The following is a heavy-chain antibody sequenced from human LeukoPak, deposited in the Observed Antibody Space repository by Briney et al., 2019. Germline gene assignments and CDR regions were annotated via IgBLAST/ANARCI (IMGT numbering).Heavy chain of an antibody. CDR3: ARGEYYYASGSYSQDAFDI. Sequence: ASVKVSCKASGYTFTSYDINWVRQATGQGLEWMGWMNPNSGNTGYAQKFQGRVTITRNTSISTAYMELSSLRSEDTAVYYCARGEYYYASGSYSQDAFDIWGQGTMVTVSS. CDR1: GYTFTSYD. D-gene: IGHD3-10*01. CDR2: MNPNSGNT. V-gene: IGHV1-8*03. J-gene: IGHJ3*02.